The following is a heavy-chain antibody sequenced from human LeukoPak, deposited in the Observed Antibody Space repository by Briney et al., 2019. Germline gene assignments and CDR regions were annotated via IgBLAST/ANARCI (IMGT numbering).Heavy chain of an antibody. CDR3: ARVPEPERQLLPY. J-gene: IGHJ4*02. CDR1: GFTFSSYS. D-gene: IGHD1-1*01. Sequence: GGSLRLSCAASGFTFSSYSKNWVRQAPGKGLEWVSYISSSSSTIYYADSVKGRFTISRDNAKNSLYLQMNSLRAEDTAVYYCARVPEPERQLLPYWGQGTLVTVSS. V-gene: IGHV3-48*04. CDR2: ISSSSSTI.